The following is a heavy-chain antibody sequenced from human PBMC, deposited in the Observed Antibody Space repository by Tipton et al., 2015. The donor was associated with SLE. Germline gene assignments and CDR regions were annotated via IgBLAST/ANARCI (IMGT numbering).Heavy chain of an antibody. D-gene: IGHD7-27*01. J-gene: IGHJ3*02. CDR1: GGSISSGSYY. CDR2: IYTSGST. CDR3: ARAAGDGAFDI. Sequence: TLSLTCTVSGGSISSGSYYWSWIRQPAGKGLEWIGRIYTSGSTNYNPSLKSRVTISVDTSKNKFSLKLSSVTAADTAVYYCARAAGDGAFDIWGQGTMVTVSS. V-gene: IGHV4-61*02.